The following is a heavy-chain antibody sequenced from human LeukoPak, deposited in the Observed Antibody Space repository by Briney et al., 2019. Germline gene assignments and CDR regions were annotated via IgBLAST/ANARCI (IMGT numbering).Heavy chain of an antibody. D-gene: IGHD1-26*01. CDR1: GFTFSSYT. J-gene: IGHJ4*02. V-gene: IGHV3-21*01. CDR2: ISTSSSYI. CDR3: ARASGGSYYYDY. Sequence: GGSLRLSCAASGFTFSSYTMNWVRQAPGKGLEWVSFISTSSSYIYYADSVKGRFTISRDNAKNSLYLQMNSLRAEDTAVYYCARASGGSYYYDYWGQGTLVTVSS.